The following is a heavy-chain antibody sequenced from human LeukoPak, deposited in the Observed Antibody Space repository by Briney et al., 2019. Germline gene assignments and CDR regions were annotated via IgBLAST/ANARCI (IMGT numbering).Heavy chain of an antibody. J-gene: IGHJ4*02. CDR2: ISSGSSVI. V-gene: IGHV3-11*04. Sequence: GGSLRLSCAASGFTFSDYYMAWIRQAPGKGLEGVAYISSGSSVIYYADSVKGRFTISRDNAKNSLYLQMNSLRAEDTAVYYCARDSAYYYDSSGYPPLSDYWGQGTLVTVSS. CDR1: GFTFSDYY. CDR3: ARDSAYYYDSSGYPPLSDY. D-gene: IGHD3-22*01.